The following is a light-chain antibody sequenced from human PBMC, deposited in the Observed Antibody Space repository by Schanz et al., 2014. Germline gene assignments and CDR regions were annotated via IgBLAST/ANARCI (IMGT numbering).Light chain of an antibody. J-gene: IGLJ1*01. V-gene: IGLV3-1*01. CDR1: KLGDSY. CDR2: QNT. Sequence: SYELTQPPSVSVSPGQTASITCSGPKLGDSYVCWYQQKPGQSPVLVIYQNTKRPSGIPERFSGSNSGNTATLTISGTQAMDEADYYCQAWDSSTFYVFGTGTKVTVL. CDR3: QAWDSSTFYV.